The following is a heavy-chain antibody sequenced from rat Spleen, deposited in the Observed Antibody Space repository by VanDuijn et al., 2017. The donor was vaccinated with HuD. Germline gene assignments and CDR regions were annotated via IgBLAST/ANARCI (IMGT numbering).Heavy chain of an antibody. J-gene: IGHJ2*01. CDR3: ARQTTAAIPFDY. CDR2: ICTDGST. CDR1: GFSLTNNS. V-gene: IGHV2-72*01. Sequence: QVQLKESGPGLMQPSETLSPTCTVSGFSLTNNSVGWVRQPLGQGLVWMGTICTDGSTNYNSAVQSRLSISRDISKSQVFLKLNSLQPEDTGTYCCARQTTAAIPFDYWGQGVMVTVSS. D-gene: IGHD1-2*01.